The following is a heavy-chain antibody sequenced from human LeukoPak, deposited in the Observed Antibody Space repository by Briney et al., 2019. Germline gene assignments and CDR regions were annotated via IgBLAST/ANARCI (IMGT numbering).Heavy chain of an antibody. D-gene: IGHD1-26*01. CDR2: ISAYNGKT. V-gene: IGHV1-18*01. CDR1: GYTFTIYG. CDR3: ARDLVVGATPGYDY. Sequence: GASVKVSCKASGYTFTIYGISWGRQAPGQGLEWMGWISAYNGKTNYAQKSQGRVTMTTDTSTSTAYMELRSLRSDDTAVYYCARDLVVGATPGYDYWGQGTLVTVSS. J-gene: IGHJ4*02.